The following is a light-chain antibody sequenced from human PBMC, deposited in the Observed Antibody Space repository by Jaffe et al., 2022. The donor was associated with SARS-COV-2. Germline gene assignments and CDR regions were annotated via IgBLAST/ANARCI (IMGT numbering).Light chain of an antibody. CDR3: QQYSNWPPLT. CDR1: QSISSN. CDR2: GAS. Sequence: EILMTQSPATLSVSPGEGVTLSCRASQSISSNLAWYQQRPGQAPRLLIYGASTRATGIPARFSGSGSGTEFTLTISSLQSEDFAVYFCQQYSNWPPLTFGGGTKVEIK. V-gene: IGKV3-15*01. J-gene: IGKJ4*01.